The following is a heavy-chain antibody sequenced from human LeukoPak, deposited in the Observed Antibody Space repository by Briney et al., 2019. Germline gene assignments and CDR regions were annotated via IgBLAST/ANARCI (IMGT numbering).Heavy chain of an antibody. J-gene: IGHJ4*02. V-gene: IGHV3-30*04. Sequence: GSLRLSCAASGFTFSTYAMHWVRQAPGKGLEWVTIISYDGSKKYYADSVRGRFTISRDNSKNTLYLQMNSLRLEDTALYYCAGGDPYRGYDYPGVWGQGTLVTVSS. CDR2: ISYDGSKK. CDR1: GFTFSTYA. D-gene: IGHD5-12*01. CDR3: AGGDPYRGYDYPGV.